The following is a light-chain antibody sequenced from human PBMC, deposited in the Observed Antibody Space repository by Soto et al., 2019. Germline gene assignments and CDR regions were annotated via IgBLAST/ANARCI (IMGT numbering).Light chain of an antibody. Sequence: ENVLTQSPGTLSLSPGERATLSCRASQSLSSSYLAWYQQKPGQAPRLLIYGASSRATGIPDRFSGSGSGTDFTLTISRLEPEDFAVYYCQQFATSPPTFGGGTKVDI. V-gene: IGKV3-20*01. CDR3: QQFATSPPT. J-gene: IGKJ4*01. CDR1: QSLSSSY. CDR2: GAS.